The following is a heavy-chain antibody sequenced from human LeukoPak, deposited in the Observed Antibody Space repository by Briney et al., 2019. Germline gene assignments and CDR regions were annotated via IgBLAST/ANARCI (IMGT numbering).Heavy chain of an antibody. CDR2: ISGSGGST. CDR3: ARWSVLDYYYYGMDV. D-gene: IGHD2-15*01. J-gene: IGHJ6*02. V-gene: IGHV3-23*01. CDR1: GFTFSSYA. Sequence: GGSLRLSCAASGFTFSSYAMSWVRQAPGKGLEWVSAISGSGGSTYYADSVKGRFTISRDNSKNTLYLQMNSLRAEDTAVYYCARWSVLDYYYYGMDVWGQGTTVTVSS.